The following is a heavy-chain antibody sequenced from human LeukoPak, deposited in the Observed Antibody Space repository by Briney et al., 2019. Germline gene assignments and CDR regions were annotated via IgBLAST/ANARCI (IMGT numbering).Heavy chain of an antibody. D-gene: IGHD1-26*01. CDR3: TREGIVGATTLDY. CDR1: GFTFGDYA. CDR2: IRSKAYGGTT. J-gene: IGHJ4*02. Sequence: GGSLRLSCTASGFTFGDYAMSWFRQAPGKGLEWVGFIRSKAYGGTTEYAASVKGRFTISRDDPKSIAYLQMNSLKTEDTAVYYCTREGIVGATTLDYWGQGTLVTVSS. V-gene: IGHV3-49*03.